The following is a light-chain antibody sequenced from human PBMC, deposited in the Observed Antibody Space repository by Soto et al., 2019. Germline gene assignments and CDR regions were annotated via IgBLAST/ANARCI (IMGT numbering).Light chain of an antibody. J-gene: IGLJ3*02. CDR1: SSDVGAYKY. V-gene: IGLV2-8*01. Sequence: QSALTQPPSAYGSPGQSVIISCTGTSSDVGAYKYVSWYQQYPGKAPKLMIYEVTKRPSGVPDRFSGSKSGNTASLTVSGLQAEDEADYYCTSYVGNDIWVFGGGTKLTVL. CDR2: EVT. CDR3: TSYVGNDIWV.